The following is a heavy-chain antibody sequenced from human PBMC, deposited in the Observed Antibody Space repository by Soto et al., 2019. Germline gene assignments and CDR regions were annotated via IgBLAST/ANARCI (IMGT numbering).Heavy chain of an antibody. CDR3: AREVVVVVAATRAYYYYGMDV. Sequence: PGESLKISCKGSGYSFTSYWISWVRQMPGKGLEWMGRIDPSDSYTNYSPSFQGHVTISADKSISTAYLQWSSLKASDTAMYYCAREVVVVVAATRAYYYYGMDVWGQGTTVTVSS. V-gene: IGHV5-10-1*01. D-gene: IGHD2-15*01. J-gene: IGHJ6*02. CDR1: GYSFTSYW. CDR2: IDPSDSYT.